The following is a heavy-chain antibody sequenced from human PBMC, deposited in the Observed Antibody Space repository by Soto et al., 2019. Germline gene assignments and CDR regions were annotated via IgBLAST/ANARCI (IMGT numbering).Heavy chain of an antibody. CDR1: GFTFSSYW. CDR3: ARELSYRSRGNSFDP. CDR2: IKQDGGEK. Sequence: GGSLRLSCAASGFTFSSYWMRWVRQAPGKWLEWVANIKQDGGEKYYVDSVKGRFTISRDNAKNSLYLQLNSLRAEDTAVYYCARELSYRSRGNSFDPRGQATLVTVSS. J-gene: IGHJ5*02. D-gene: IGHD6-13*01. V-gene: IGHV3-7*01.